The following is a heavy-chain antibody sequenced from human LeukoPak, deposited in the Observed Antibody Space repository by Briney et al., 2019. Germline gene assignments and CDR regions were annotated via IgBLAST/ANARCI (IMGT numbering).Heavy chain of an antibody. CDR2: MNPNSGNT. Sequence: ASVKVSCKASGYTFTNYDINWVRQATGQGLEWMGWMNPNSGNTRFAQKFQGRVTMTRSTSISTAYMELSSLTSEDTAVYYCARGSGPSTNWGQGTLVTVSS. D-gene: IGHD1-26*01. CDR3: ARGSGPSTN. J-gene: IGHJ4*02. V-gene: IGHV1-8*01. CDR1: GYTFTNYD.